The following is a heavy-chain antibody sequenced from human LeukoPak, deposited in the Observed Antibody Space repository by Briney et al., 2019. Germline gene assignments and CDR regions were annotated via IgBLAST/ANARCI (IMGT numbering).Heavy chain of an antibody. CDR2: ISYDGSNK. CDR3: AKDRIQLWLGKGAFDI. CDR1: GFTFSSYG. Sequence: PGGALRLSCAASGFTFSSYGMHWVRQAPGKGLEWVAVISYDGSNKYYADSVKGRFTISRDNSKNTLYLQMNSLRAEDTAVYYCAKDRIQLWLGKGAFDIWGQGTMVTVSS. D-gene: IGHD5-18*01. J-gene: IGHJ3*02. V-gene: IGHV3-30*18.